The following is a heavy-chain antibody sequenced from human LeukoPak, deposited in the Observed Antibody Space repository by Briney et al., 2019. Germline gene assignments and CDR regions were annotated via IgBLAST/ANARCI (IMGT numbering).Heavy chain of an antibody. J-gene: IGHJ4*02. CDR1: GGSFSGYY. CDR3: ARGRPAVVDY. CDR2: INHSGST. V-gene: IGHV4-34*01. Sequence: SETLSLTCAVYGGSFSGYYWSWVRQPPGKGLEWVGEINHSGSTNYNPSLKSRLTISVDTSKNQFSLKLSSMTAADTAVYYCARGRPAVVDYWGQGTLATVSS. D-gene: IGHD6-19*01.